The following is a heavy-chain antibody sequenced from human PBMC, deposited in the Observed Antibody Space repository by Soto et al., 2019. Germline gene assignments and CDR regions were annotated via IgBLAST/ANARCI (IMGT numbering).Heavy chain of an antibody. D-gene: IGHD5-12*01. CDR2: IYYSGST. CDR3: ASSVEMATIFDY. V-gene: IGHV4-31*03. CDR1: GGSIRSGCYY. Sequence: PSETLSLTCPVSGGSIRSGCYYWSWIRQHPGKGLEWIGYIYYSGSTYYNPSLKSRVTISVDTSKNQFSLKLSSVTAADTAVYYCASSVEMATIFDYWGQGTLVTVSS. J-gene: IGHJ4*02.